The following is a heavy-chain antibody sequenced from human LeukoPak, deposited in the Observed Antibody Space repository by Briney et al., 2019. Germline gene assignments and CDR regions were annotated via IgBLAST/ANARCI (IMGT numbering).Heavy chain of an antibody. CDR2: ISSSGSTI. CDR3: ARDKSGGSGEGYDY. Sequence: PGGSLRLSCAASGFTFSSYEMNWVRQAPGKGLEWVSYISSSGSTIYYADSVKGRFTISRDNAKNSLYLQMNSLRAEDTAVYYCARDKSGGSGEGYDYWGQGTLVTVSS. J-gene: IGHJ4*02. D-gene: IGHD3-10*01. CDR1: GFTFSSYE. V-gene: IGHV3-48*03.